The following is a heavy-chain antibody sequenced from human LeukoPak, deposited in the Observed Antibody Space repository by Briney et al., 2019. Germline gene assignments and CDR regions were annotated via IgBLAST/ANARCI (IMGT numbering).Heavy chain of an antibody. CDR1: GFTFSSYA. D-gene: IGHD1-26*01. V-gene: IGHV3-30*04. J-gene: IGHJ4*02. CDR3: ARAREGASPDG. Sequence: PGRSLRLSCAASGFTFSSYAMHWFRRVPGKGLEGVAVISYDGSNNYYADSVTGRFTTSRDNSKRTLYLQMNSLRAEDTAVYYCARAREGASPDGWGQGTLVTVTS. CDR2: ISYDGSNN.